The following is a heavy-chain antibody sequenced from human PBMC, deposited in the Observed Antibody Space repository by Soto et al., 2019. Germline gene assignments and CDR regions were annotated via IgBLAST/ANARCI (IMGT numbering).Heavy chain of an antibody. V-gene: IGHV1-69*01. D-gene: IGHD6-13*01. Sequence: QVQLLQSGAEVTELGYSVKVSCKATGDLFNNYAFNWVRQAPAQELERLGRISLLFSTTKYVNKFQGSVTIGADELTTIVYLEESTLESEETGMYYCSASSTVAAAGYFKFWGQGTLVTVSP. CDR3: SASSTVAAAGYFKF. CDR2: ISLLFSTT. J-gene: IGHJ4*02. CDR1: GDLFNNYA.